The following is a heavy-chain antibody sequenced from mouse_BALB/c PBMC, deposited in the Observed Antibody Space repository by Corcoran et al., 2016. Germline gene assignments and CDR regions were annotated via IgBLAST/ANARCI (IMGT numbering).Heavy chain of an antibody. J-gene: IGHJ3*01. CDR1: GYTFTDYN. Sequence: EVLLQQSGPELVKPGASVKIPCKASGYTFTDYNMDWVKQSHGKSLEWIGDINPNNGGTIYNQKFKGKSTLTVDKSSSTAYMELRSLTSEDTVVYYCARSGHYTFAYWGQGTLVTVSA. CDR3: ARSGHYTFAY. CDR2: INPNNGGT. V-gene: IGHV1-18*01. D-gene: IGHD2-12*01.